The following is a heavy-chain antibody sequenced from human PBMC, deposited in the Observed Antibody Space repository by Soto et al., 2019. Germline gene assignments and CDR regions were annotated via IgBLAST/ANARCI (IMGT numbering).Heavy chain of an antibody. CDR2: IYYSGST. J-gene: IGHJ6*01. CDR1: GGSVSSGSYY. Sequence: QVQLQDSGPGLVKPSETMSLTCTVSGGSVSSGSYYWSWIRQPPGKGLEWIGYIYYSGSTNYNPSLKSRVPISVDTSKSQFSLKLSSVTAADTAVYYCARERQVTIFGVVTLYGMDVWGQGTTVTVSA. D-gene: IGHD3-3*01. CDR3: ARERQVTIFGVVTLYGMDV. V-gene: IGHV4-61*01.